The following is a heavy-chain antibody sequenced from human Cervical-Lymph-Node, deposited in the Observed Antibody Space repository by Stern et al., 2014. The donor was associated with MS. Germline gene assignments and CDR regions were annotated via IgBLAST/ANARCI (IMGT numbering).Heavy chain of an antibody. J-gene: IGHJ1*01. CDR3: AREGGNTAEYFQH. CDR2: IWYDGSNR. CDR1: GFTFRSSG. D-gene: IGHD4-23*01. V-gene: IGHV3-33*01. Sequence: EQLVQSGGGVVQPGRSLRLSCAASGFTFRSSGMHWVRQAPGKGLEWLAIIWYDGSNRYYADSVKGRFTISRDNSKNTLYLQMNSLRAEDTAVYYCAREGGNTAEYFQHWGQGTLVTVSS.